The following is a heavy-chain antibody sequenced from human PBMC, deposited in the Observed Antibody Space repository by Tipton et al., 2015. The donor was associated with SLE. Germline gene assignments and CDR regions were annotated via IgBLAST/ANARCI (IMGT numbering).Heavy chain of an antibody. V-gene: IGHV3-30*04. CDR2: ISYDGSNK. CDR3: ASLIAVADHRWFDP. CDR1: GFTFSGSA. D-gene: IGHD6-19*01. J-gene: IGHJ5*02. Sequence: SLRLSCAASGFTFSGSAMHWVRQASGKGLEWVAVISYDGSNKYYADSVKGRFTISRDNSKNTLYLQMNSLRAEDTAVYYCASLIAVADHRWFDPWGQGTLVTVSS.